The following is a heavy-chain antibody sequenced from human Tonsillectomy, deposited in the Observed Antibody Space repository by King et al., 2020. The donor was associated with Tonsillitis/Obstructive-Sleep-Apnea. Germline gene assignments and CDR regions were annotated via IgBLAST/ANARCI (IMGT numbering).Heavy chain of an antibody. V-gene: IGHV3-43*01. CDR2: ITWDGETT. D-gene: IGHD2-8*02. CDR1: GFTFDDYT. CDR3: AKGRNVLVGTRGALDY. J-gene: IGHJ4*02. Sequence: QLVQSGGVVAQPGGSLRLSCAASGFTFDDYTMHWVRQAPGKGLEWVSLITWDGETTYYADSVRGRFTISRDNSKNSLYLQMISLRTEDTALYYCAKGRNVLVGTRGALDYWGQGTLVTVSS.